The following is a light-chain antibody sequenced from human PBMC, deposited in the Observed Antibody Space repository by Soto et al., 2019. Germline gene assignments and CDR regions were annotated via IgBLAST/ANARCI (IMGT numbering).Light chain of an antibody. V-gene: IGKV1-12*01. Sequence: DIQMTQSPSSVSASVGDRVTITCRASQGIGSWLAWYQQKPRKAPNLLIYDASKLHSGVPSRFSGSGSGTDFSLTISSLQPEDFATYYCQQANSFPHTFGGGTKVEI. CDR3: QQANSFPHT. J-gene: IGKJ4*01. CDR2: DAS. CDR1: QGIGSW.